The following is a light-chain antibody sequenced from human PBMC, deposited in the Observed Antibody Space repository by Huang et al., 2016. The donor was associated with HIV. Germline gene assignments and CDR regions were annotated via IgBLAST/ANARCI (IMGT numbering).Light chain of an antibody. V-gene: IGKV1-39*01. CDR1: KKITKS. Sequence: DIQMTQSPPSLFASVGDRVTFTCREDKKITKSLNWYQQKPGKAPKLLIYNVSTLESGVPSRFSGSGSGSRFTLNIGNLQPEDFATYYCQQSFSVPRTFG. CDR2: NVS. J-gene: IGKJ1*01. CDR3: QQSFSVPRT.